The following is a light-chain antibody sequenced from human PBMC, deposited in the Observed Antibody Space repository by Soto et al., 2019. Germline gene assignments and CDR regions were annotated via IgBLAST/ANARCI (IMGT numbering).Light chain of an antibody. J-gene: IGKJ3*01. V-gene: IGKV1-9*01. CDR1: QTVSSY. Sequence: DIQLTQSPSFLSASVGDRVTITCRASQTVSSYLVWYQQKPGKAPKVLITDASTLQSGVPSRFSGSGFETEFTLTIRGLQPEDVATYYCQQLNNFVTFGPGTKVNI. CDR3: QQLNNFVT. CDR2: DAS.